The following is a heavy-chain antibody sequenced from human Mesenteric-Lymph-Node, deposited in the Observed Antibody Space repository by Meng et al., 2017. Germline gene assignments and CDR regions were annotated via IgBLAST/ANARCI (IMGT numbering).Heavy chain of an antibody. V-gene: IGHV3-23*01. Sequence: GESLKISCTASGFPFSSYAMHWVRQAPGKGLEWVSAISGSGGSTYYADSVKGRFTISRDNSKNTLYLQMNSLRAEDTAVYYCAKVFRWGLDYWGQGTLVTVSS. CDR1: GFPFSSYA. CDR2: ISGSGGST. J-gene: IGHJ4*02. D-gene: IGHD3-16*01. CDR3: AKVFRWGLDY.